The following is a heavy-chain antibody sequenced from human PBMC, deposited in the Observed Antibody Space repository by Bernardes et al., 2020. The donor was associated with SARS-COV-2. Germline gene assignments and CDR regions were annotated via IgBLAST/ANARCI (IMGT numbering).Heavy chain of an antibody. J-gene: IGHJ4*02. CDR2: ISSGGDTI. V-gene: IGHV3-48*01. Sequence: GGSLRLSCVGSGFIFTTYSMSWVRQAPGKGLEWLLFISSGGDTIHDADSVRGRFTVSRDDAKNSVYLQMNSLRGEDTAVYYCERGWRENSFDYWGQGALVTVSS. CDR3: ERGWRENSFDY. CDR1: GFIFTTYS. D-gene: IGHD2-15*01.